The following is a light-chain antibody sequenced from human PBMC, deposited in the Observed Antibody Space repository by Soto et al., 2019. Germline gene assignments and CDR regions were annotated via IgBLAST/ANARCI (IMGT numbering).Light chain of an antibody. J-gene: IGKJ5*01. CDR3: QQYNNWPFIT. Sequence: EIVMTQSPATLSVSPGERATLSCRASQSVRGNLAWYQQKPGQSPRLLIYGASSRATGIPVRFSGSGSGTEFTLTISSLQSEDFAVYYRQQYNNWPFITFGQGTRLEIK. V-gene: IGKV3-15*01. CDR2: GAS. CDR1: QSVRGN.